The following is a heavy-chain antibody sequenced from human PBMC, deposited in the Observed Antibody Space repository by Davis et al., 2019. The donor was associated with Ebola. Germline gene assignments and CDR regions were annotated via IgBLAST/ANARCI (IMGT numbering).Heavy chain of an antibody. Sequence: GESLKISCAASGFTFSSYAMTWVRQAPGKGLEWVSAISSGSDYIFYTDSVKGRFTISRDNAKNSLYLQMNSLRAEDTAVYYCAGRYYYDNSAFYPFHYWGQGTLVTVSS. CDR1: GFTFSSYA. D-gene: IGHD3-22*01. V-gene: IGHV3-21*01. J-gene: IGHJ4*02. CDR2: ISSGSDYI. CDR3: AGRYYYDNSAFYPFHY.